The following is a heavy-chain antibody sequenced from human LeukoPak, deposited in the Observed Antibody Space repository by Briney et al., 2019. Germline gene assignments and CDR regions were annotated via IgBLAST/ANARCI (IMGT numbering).Heavy chain of an antibody. CDR3: ARDGSENYYDYFDY. Sequence: GESLKISCAASGFTFSAYKMNWVRQAPGKGLEWISSISSSSSYIFYADSVKGRFTISRDNAKNSLYLQMNSLRAEDTAVYYCARDGSENYYDYFDYWGQGTLVTVSS. CDR2: ISSSSSYI. J-gene: IGHJ4*02. V-gene: IGHV3-21*01. CDR1: GFTFSAYK. D-gene: IGHD1-26*01.